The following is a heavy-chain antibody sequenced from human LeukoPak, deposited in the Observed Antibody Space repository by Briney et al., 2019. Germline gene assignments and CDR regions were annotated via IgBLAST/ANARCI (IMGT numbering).Heavy chain of an antibody. D-gene: IGHD3-22*01. CDR2: ISGSGGST. J-gene: IGHJ4*02. CDR1: GFTFSSYA. V-gene: IGHV3-23*01. Sequence: GGSLRLSCAASGFTFSSYAMSWVRQAPGKGLEWVSAISGSGGSTYYADSVKGRSTIPRDNSKNTLYLQMNSLRAEDTAVYYCAKDYYDSSGYYFDYWGQGTLVTVSS. CDR3: AKDYYDSSGYYFDY.